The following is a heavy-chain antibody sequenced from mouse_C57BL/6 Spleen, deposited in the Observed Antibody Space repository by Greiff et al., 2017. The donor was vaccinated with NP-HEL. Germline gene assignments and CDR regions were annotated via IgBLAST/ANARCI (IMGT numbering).Heavy chain of an antibody. Sequence: QVQLQQPGAELVKPGASVKMSCKASGYTFTSYWITWVKQRPGQGLEWIGDIYPGSGSTNYNEKFKSKATLTVDTSSSTAYMQLSSLTSEDSAVYYCARSGSSPWYFDVWGTGTTVTVSS. CDR1: GYTFTSYW. J-gene: IGHJ1*03. V-gene: IGHV1-55*01. CDR2: IYPGSGST. CDR3: ARSGSSPWYFDV. D-gene: IGHD1-1*01.